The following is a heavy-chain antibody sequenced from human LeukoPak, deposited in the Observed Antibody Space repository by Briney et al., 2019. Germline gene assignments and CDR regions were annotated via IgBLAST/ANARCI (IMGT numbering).Heavy chain of an antibody. CDR3: ARDRSGYSSYWRYYGMDV. V-gene: IGHV3-30-3*01. CDR2: ISYDGSNK. D-gene: IGHD5-18*01. J-gene: IGHJ6*02. Sequence: GALRLSCAASGFPFSSYAMHWVRQAPGKGLEWVAVISYDGSNKYYADSVKGRFTISRDNSKNTLYLQMNSLRAEDTAVYYCARDRSGYSSYWRYYGMDVRGQGTTVTVSS. CDR1: GFPFSSYA.